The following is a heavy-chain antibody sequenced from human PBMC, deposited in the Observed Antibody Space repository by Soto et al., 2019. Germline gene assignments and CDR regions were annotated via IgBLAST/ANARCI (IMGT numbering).Heavy chain of an antibody. CDR2: ISGSGGST. J-gene: IGHJ4*02. CDR3: XXXXXXXXXXXEFDY. CDR1: XXXXXXYA. Sequence: EVQLLESGGGLVQPGGSLRLSCAXXXXXXXXYAMXXVRXAXXXGLXWVSAISGSGGSTYYADSVKGRFTISRDNSKNTLYLQMNSLRAEDTAVYYXXXXXXXXXXXXEFDYWGQGTLVTVSS. V-gene: IGHV3-23*01.